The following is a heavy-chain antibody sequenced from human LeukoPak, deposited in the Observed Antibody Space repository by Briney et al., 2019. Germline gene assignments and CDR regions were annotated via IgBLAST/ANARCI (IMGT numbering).Heavy chain of an antibody. V-gene: IGHV3-30*02. CDR1: GFTFSSYG. CDR3: AKDEGYYDSSGPGVDY. CDR2: IRYDGSNK. Sequence: HPGGSLRLSCAASGFTFSSYGMHWVRQAPGKGLEWAAFIRYDGSNKYYADSVKGRFTISRDNSKNTLYLQMNSLRAEDTAVYYCAKDEGYYDSSGPGVDYWGQGTLVTVSS. D-gene: IGHD3-22*01. J-gene: IGHJ4*02.